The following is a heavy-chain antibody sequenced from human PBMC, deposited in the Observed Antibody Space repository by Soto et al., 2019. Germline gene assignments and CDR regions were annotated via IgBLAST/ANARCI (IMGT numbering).Heavy chain of an antibody. D-gene: IGHD2-8*01. CDR1: GGTFSSYT. Sequence: SVKVSCKASGGTFSSYTISWVRQAPGQGLEWMGRIIPILGIANYAQKFQGRVTITADKSTSTAYMELSSLRSEDTAVYYCAICRGIFYPQYHFAYWGQGTLVTGSS. V-gene: IGHV1-69*02. J-gene: IGHJ4*02. CDR2: IIPILGIA. CDR3: AICRGIFYPQYHFAY.